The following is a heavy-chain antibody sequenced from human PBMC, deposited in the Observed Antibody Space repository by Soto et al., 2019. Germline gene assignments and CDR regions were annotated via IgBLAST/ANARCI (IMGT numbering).Heavy chain of an antibody. CDR1: EGSVIGGGDY. CDR2: ISNSGST. CDR3: ATESGSTYGYFDH. V-gene: IGHV4-30-4*01. D-gene: IGHD5-18*01. J-gene: IGHJ4*02. Sequence: SETQSLTCSVSEGSVIGGGDYLSRIRQSPGKGLEWIGYISNSGSTGYNPSLKTRLSMSVDRSKNQFTLRLTSVTAADTAVYFCATESGSTYGYFDHWGQGTQVTVSS.